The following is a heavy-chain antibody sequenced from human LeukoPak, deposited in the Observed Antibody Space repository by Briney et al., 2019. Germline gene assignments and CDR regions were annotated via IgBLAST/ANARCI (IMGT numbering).Heavy chain of an antibody. J-gene: IGHJ4*02. CDR1: GYTFTSYG. Sequence: ASVKVSCKASGYTFTSYGISWVRQAPGQGLEWMGWISAYNGNTNYAQKLQGRVTMTTDTSTSTAYMELRSLRSDDTAVYYCARDGYCSGGSCYDEAYFDYWGQGTLVTVSS. V-gene: IGHV1-18*01. CDR3: ARDGYCSGGSCYDEAYFDY. CDR2: ISAYNGNT. D-gene: IGHD2-15*01.